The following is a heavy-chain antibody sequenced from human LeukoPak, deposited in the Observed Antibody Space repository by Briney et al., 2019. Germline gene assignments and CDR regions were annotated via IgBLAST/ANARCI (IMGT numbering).Heavy chain of an antibody. Sequence: SQTLSLTCTVSGDSVTSGYWGWIRQPPGKGLEWIGYIYDSGITDYNLSLKSRLTISVDTSNNQFSLNLSSVTAADTAVYYCAGRGHRYSRDWGQGILVTVSS. V-gene: IGHV4-4*09. CDR2: IYDSGIT. CDR1: GDSVTSGY. D-gene: IGHD2-15*01. J-gene: IGHJ1*01. CDR3: AGRGHRYSRD.